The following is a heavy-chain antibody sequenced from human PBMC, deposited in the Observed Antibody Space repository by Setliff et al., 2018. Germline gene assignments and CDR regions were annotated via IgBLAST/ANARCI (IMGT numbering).Heavy chain of an antibody. J-gene: IGHJ4*02. CDR2: SDRGYYK. CDR1: GFTFNTHA. D-gene: IGHD2-21*01. CDR3: AREGLTGPVVISVAYYFDS. Sequence: GGSLRLSCATSGFTFNTHAMHWVRQTPGKGLEWVASDRGYYKYYADSVRGRLTVSRDESKNTVFLEMNSLRVDDTATYYCAREGLTGPVVISVAYYFDSWGQGTVVTVSS. V-gene: IGHV3-30*19.